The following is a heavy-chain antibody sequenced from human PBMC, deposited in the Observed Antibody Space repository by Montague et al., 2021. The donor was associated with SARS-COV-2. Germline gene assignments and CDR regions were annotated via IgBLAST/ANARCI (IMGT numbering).Heavy chain of an antibody. CDR3: AKILGGDAFDI. Sequence: SMILSCAASGFTFDDYAMHWVRQAPVKGLEWVSGISWNSGSIGYXDSVKGRFTISRDNAKNSLYLQMNSLRAEDTALYYCAKILGGDAFDIWGQGTMVTVSS. J-gene: IGHJ3*02. CDR1: GFTFDDYA. CDR2: ISWNSGSI. V-gene: IGHV3-9*01. D-gene: IGHD3-3*01.